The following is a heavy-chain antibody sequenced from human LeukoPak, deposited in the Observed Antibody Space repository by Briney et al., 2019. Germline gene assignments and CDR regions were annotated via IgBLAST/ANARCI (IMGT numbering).Heavy chain of an antibody. Sequence: SETLSLTCTVSGDSMSRNYWSWIRQSPGKGLEWIGYVFYRGGTNYNPSLRGRATLSVDASKNQVSLKLNSVTAADTAVYYCASTYYGAFDIWGQGTMVTVSS. CDR1: GDSMSRNY. V-gene: IGHV4-59*12. J-gene: IGHJ3*02. CDR2: VFYRGGT. D-gene: IGHD3-22*01. CDR3: ASTYYGAFDI.